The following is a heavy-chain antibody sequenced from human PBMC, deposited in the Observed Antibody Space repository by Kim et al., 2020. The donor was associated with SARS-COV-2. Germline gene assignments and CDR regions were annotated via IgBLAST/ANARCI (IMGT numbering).Heavy chain of an antibody. V-gene: IGHV3-74*01. CDR1: GFTFSSYW. D-gene: IGHD6-13*01. Sequence: GGSLRLSCAASGFTFSSYWMHWVRQAPGKGLVWVSRINSDGSSTSYADSVEGRFTISRDNAKNTLYLQMNSLRAEDTAVYYCAGGRGSSWLYYFDYWGQGTLVTVSS. CDR3: AGGRGSSWLYYFDY. CDR2: INSDGSST. J-gene: IGHJ4*02.